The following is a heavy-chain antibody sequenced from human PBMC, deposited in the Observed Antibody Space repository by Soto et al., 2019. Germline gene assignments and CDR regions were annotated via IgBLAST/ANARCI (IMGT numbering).Heavy chain of an antibody. V-gene: IGHV4-34*01. CDR1: GGSFSGYY. J-gene: IGHJ3*02. Sequence: SETLSLTCAVYGGSFSGYYWSWIRQPPEKGLEWIGEINHSGSTNYNPSLKSRVTISVDTSKNQFSLKLSSVTAADTAVYYCARGLDYGTSGPFDIWGQGTMVTVSS. CDR2: INHSGST. D-gene: IGHD4-17*01. CDR3: ARGLDYGTSGPFDI.